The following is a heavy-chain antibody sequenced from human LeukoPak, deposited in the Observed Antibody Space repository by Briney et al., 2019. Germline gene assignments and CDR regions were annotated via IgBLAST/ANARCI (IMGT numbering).Heavy chain of an antibody. CDR2: ISYDGSNK. V-gene: IGHV3-30*18. J-gene: IGHJ4*02. D-gene: IGHD1-26*01. CDR1: GFTFSSYG. Sequence: GGSLRLSCAASGFTFSSYGMHWVRQAPGKGLEWVAVISYDGSNKYYADSVKGRFTISRDNSKNTLYLQMNSLRAEDTAVYYCAKDRSGSYRISGLDYWGQGTLVTVSS. CDR3: AKDRSGSYRISGLDY.